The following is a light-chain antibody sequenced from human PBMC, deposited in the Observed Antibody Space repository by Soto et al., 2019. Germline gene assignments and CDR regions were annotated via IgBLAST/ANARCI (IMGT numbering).Light chain of an antibody. V-gene: IGLV1-44*01. Sequence: QSVLTQPPSASGTPGQRVTISCSGSSSNIGSNTVNWYQQLPGTAPKLLIYSNNQRPSGVPDRFSGSKSGTSASLASSGLQSEDEDDYYCAAWDDRLNGSYDFRPGTKLTVL. J-gene: IGLJ1*01. CDR3: AAWDDRLNGSYD. CDR1: SSNIGSNT. CDR2: SNN.